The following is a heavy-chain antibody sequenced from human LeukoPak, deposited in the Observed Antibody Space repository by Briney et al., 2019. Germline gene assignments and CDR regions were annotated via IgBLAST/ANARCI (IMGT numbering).Heavy chain of an antibody. V-gene: IGHV3-30*07. CDR1: GFSFREYP. D-gene: IGHD2-2*01. CDR3: AKDRGGYCSSTSCSHFDY. J-gene: IGHJ4*02. CDR2: ISNDGSNE. Sequence: GKSLRLSCVASGFSFREYPIHWVRQAPGKGLEWVAVISNDGSNEYDADSVKGRFTISRDNSKNTLYLQMNSLRAEDAAVYYCAKDRGGYCSSTSCSHFDYWGQGTLVTVSS.